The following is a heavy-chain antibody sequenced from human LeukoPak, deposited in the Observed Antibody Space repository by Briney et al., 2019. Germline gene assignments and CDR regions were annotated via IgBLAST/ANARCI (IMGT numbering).Heavy chain of an antibody. V-gene: IGHV1-2*02. D-gene: IGHD2-8*01. CDR1: GYTFTGYY. J-gene: IGHJ4*02. Sequence: GASVTVSCKASGYTFTGYYMHWVRQAPGQGLEWMGWINPNSGGTNYAQKFQGRVTMTRDTSISTAYMELSRLRSDDPAVYYGARPYNGYLDYWGQGTRVTVSS. CDR3: ARPYNGYLDY. CDR2: INPNSGGT.